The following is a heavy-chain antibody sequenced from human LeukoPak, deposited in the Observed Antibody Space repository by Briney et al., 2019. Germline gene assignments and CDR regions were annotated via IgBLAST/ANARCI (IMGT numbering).Heavy chain of an antibody. CDR3: ARERWGSIAAADLDY. J-gene: IGHJ4*02. CDR1: GYSFTSYG. CDR2: ISAYNGNT. Sequence: ASVKVSCKTSGYSFTSYGISWVRQAPRQGLEWMGWISAYNGNTNYAQKVQGRVTMTTDTSTSTAYMELRSLRSDDTAVYYCARERWGSIAAADLDYWGQGTLVTVSS. V-gene: IGHV1-18*01. D-gene: IGHD6-13*01.